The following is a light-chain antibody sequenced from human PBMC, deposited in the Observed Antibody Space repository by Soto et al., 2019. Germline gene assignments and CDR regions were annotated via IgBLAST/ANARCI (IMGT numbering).Light chain of an antibody. J-gene: IGKJ4*01. Sequence: EIVLTQSPATLSLSPGERATLSCRASQSVSSYLAWYQQKPGQAPRLLIYDASNRATGIPARFSGSGSGTDFTLTISSLQPADFAIYYCQQRISWPLTFGGGTKVDIK. CDR1: QSVSSY. CDR3: QQRISWPLT. CDR2: DAS. V-gene: IGKV3-11*01.